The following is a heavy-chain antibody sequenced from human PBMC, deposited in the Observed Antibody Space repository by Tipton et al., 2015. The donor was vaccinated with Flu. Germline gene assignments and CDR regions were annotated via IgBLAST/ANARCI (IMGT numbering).Heavy chain of an antibody. CDR3: ARGVAGGFDV. CDR2: IYSSNYI. J-gene: IGHJ3*01. Sequence: SLRLSCAVSGFTASTNYMSWVRQAPGRGLEWISVIYSSNYIYHADSVKGRFTISRDNSKNTVFLQMNSLRDDDTAVYFCARGVAGGFDVWGQGTMVTVSS. D-gene: IGHD6-19*01. V-gene: IGHV3-66*01. CDR1: GFTASTNY.